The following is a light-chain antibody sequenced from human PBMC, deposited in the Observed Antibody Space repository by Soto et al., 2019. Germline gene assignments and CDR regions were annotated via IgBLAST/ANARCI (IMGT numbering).Light chain of an antibody. CDR3: QQYGSSPA. Sequence: DIVMTQTPLSLSVTPGQPASISCKSSQSLLHSDGKTYLYWYLQKPGQPPQLLIYEVSNRFSGVPSRFSGSGSGTEFTLTISRLEPEDFAVYYCQQYGSSPAFGPGTKVDIK. CDR2: EVS. CDR1: QSLLHSDGKTY. V-gene: IGKV2D-29*01. J-gene: IGKJ3*01.